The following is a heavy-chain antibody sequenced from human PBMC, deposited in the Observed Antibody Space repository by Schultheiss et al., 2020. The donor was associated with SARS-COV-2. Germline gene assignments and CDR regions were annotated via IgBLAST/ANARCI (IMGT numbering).Heavy chain of an antibody. CDR2: VYHNGST. CDR1: GGSFSGYY. J-gene: IGHJ6*02. V-gene: IGHV4-34*01. Sequence: SETLSLTCAVYGGSFSGYYWSWIRQPPGKGLEWIGEVYHNGSTNYIPSLKSRVTMSVDTSKNQFSLQLSSVTAADTAVYYCARATYYYGMDVWGQGTTVTVSS. CDR3: ARATYYYGMDV.